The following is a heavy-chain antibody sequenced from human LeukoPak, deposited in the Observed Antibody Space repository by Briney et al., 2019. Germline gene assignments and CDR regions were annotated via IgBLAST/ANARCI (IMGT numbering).Heavy chain of an antibody. CDR1: GGSISSYY. CDR2: IYYSGST. Sequence: SETLSLTCTVSGGSISSYYWSWIRQPPGKGLEWIGYIYYSGSTNYNPSLKSRVTISVDTSKNQFSLKLSSVTAADTAVYYCARGHVVVPAAIDYWGQGTLATVSS. D-gene: IGHD2-2*01. CDR3: ARGHVVVPAAIDY. V-gene: IGHV4-59*01. J-gene: IGHJ4*02.